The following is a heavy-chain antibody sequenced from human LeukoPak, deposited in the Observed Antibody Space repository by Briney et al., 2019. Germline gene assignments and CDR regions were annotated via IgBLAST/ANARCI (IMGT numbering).Heavy chain of an antibody. D-gene: IGHD1-26*01. Sequence: SGGSLRLSCAASGFTFSSYSMSWVRQAPGKGLEWVANIKHDGSDKYYVDSVKGRFTISRDNAKNSLYLQMNSLRAEDTAVYYCARGAIGGSYSLGYWGQGTLVTVSS. CDR3: ARGAIGGSYSLGY. CDR2: IKHDGSDK. J-gene: IGHJ4*02. V-gene: IGHV3-7*01. CDR1: GFTFSSYS.